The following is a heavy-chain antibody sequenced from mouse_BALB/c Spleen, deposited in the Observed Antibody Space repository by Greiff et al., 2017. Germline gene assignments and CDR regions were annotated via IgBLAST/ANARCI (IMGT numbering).Heavy chain of an antibody. V-gene: IGHV1-4*02. J-gene: IGHJ3*01. CDR3: DRSGYGPGTWFAY. D-gene: IGHD2-10*02. CDR1: GYTFTSYT. CDR2: INPSSGYT. Sequence: QVQLQQSAAELARPGASVKMSCTASGYTFTSYTMHWVKQRPGQGLEWIGYINPSSGYTEYNQKFKDKTTLTADKSSSTAYMQLSSLTSEDSAVYYCDRSGYGPGTWFAYWGQGTLVTGSA.